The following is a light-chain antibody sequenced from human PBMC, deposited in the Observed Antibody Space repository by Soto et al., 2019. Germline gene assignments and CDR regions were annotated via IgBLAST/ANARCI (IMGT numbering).Light chain of an antibody. CDR1: QSLVFIDGITY. CDR2: KVS. J-gene: IGKJ1*01. Sequence: DVVLTQSPLSLPVTLGQPASISCRSSQSLVFIDGITYLNWFHQRPGQSPRRLIYKVSNRDSEVPDRFSGSGSVTDFTLRISRVEAEDVGLDYCMLASRWPWTVCQGATVEIK. V-gene: IGKV2-30*01. CDR3: MLASRWPWT.